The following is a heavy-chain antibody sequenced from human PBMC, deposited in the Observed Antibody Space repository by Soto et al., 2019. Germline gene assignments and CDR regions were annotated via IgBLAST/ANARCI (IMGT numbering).Heavy chain of an antibody. CDR3: ARERGGSSWSYYYYMDV. V-gene: IGHV4-59*01. J-gene: IGHJ6*03. CDR1: GGFISSYY. D-gene: IGHD6-13*01. CDR2: IYYSGST. Sequence: SETLSLTCTVSGGFISSYYWSWIRQPPGKGLEWIGYIYYSGSTNYNPSLKSRVTISVDTSKNQFSLKLSSGTAADTAVYYCARERGGSSWSYYYYMDVWGKGTTVTVSS.